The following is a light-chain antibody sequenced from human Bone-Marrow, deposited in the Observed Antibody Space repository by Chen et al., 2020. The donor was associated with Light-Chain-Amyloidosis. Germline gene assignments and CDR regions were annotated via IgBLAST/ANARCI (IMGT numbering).Light chain of an antibody. V-gene: IGKV4-1*01. Sequence: DIVTTQSPDSLAVSLGERATINCKSGQSVLYSSNNKNYLAWYQQKPGQPPKLLIYWASTRESGVPDRFSGSGSGTDFTLTISSLQAEDVAVYYCQQYYSTPLTFGGGTKVEIK. CDR1: QSVLYSSNNKNY. CDR2: WAS. J-gene: IGKJ4*01. CDR3: QQYYSTPLT.